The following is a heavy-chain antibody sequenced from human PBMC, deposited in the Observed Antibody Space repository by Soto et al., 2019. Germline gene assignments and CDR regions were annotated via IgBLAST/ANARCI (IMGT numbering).Heavy chain of an antibody. V-gene: IGHV2-5*02. D-gene: IGHD2-2*01. Sequence: QITLKESGPTLMKPTQTLTLTCTFSGFSLSTSGVGVGWIRQPPGKALEWLALIYWDDDKRYSPSLKSRPTITNDTTKNQLVLTMTHMDPVDTATYYCAHRRAPAAMRGGYYFDYWGQGTLVTVSS. J-gene: IGHJ4*02. CDR2: IYWDDDK. CDR1: GFSLSTSGVG. CDR3: AHRRAPAAMRGGYYFDY.